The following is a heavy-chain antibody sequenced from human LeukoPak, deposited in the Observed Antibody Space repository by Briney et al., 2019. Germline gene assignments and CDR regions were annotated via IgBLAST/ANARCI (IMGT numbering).Heavy chain of an antibody. D-gene: IGHD6-13*01. CDR3: ARDKPPLYSSSWYYGMDV. CDR1: GFTFSDYY. V-gene: IGHV3-11*01. Sequence: GGPLRLSCAASGFTFSDYYISWIRQAPGKGLEGVSYISSSGSTIYYADSVKGRFTISRDNAKNSLYLQMNSLRAEDAAVYYCARDKPPLYSSSWYYGMDVWGQGTTVTVSS. J-gene: IGHJ6*02. CDR2: ISSSGSTI.